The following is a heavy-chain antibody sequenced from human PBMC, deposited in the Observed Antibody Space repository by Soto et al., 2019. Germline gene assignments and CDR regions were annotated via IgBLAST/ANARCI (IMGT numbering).Heavy chain of an antibody. CDR3: ARDYLSSKSSLSYFDY. J-gene: IGHJ4*02. V-gene: IGHV1-46*01. Sequence: QVLLVQSGAEVTRPGASLKVSCKASGYNFISHYIHWVRQAPGQGLEWMGFINPSGGSTTHAQNFQGRLSRTRDPSTSTVYMELRGLRSEDAAVYYCARDYLSSKSSLSYFDYWGQGTLVTVSS. CDR1: GYNFISHY. CDR2: INPSGGST. D-gene: IGHD2-2*01.